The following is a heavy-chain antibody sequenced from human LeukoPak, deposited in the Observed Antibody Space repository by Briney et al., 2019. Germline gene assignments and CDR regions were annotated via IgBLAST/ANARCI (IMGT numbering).Heavy chain of an antibody. J-gene: IGHJ5*02. Sequence: ASVKVSCKASGYTFTGYYMHWVRQAPGQGLEWMGWINPNSGGTNYAQKFQGRVTMTRDTSISTAYMELSRLRSDDTAVYYCARARGYYGFWSIGDPWGQGTLVTVSS. D-gene: IGHD3-3*01. CDR2: INPNSGGT. CDR3: ARARGYYGFWSIGDP. CDR1: GYTFTGYY. V-gene: IGHV1-2*02.